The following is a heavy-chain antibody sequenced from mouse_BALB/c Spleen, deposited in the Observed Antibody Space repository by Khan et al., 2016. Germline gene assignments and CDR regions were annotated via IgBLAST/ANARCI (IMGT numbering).Heavy chain of an antibody. J-gene: IGHJ1*01. CDR3: ARQRNWFFDV. D-gene: IGHD6-1*01. CDR2: IFPGTDTT. Sequence: QVQLQQSGAELVKPGASVKLSCKTSGYTFTSYWIKWVKQRPGQGLGWMGEIFPGTDTTYYHDKFKGKATLSIDTSSSTAYMQISSMTSEVSAVYVCARQRNWFFDVWGAETTVTVSS. CDR1: GYTFTSYW. V-gene: IGHV1S132*01.